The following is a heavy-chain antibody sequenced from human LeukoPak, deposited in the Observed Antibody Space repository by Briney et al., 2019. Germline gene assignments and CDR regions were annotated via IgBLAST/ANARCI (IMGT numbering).Heavy chain of an antibody. V-gene: IGHV1-69*06. CDR3: ARDGDQVRGAEYYYCGMDV. CDR2: IIPIFGTA. Sequence: SVKVSFKASGGTFISYAISWVRQAPGQGLEWMGGIIPIFGTANYAQKFQGRVTITADKSTSTAYMELSSLRSEDTAVYYCARDGDQVRGAEYYYCGMDVWGKGTTVTVSS. J-gene: IGHJ6*04. D-gene: IGHD3-10*01. CDR1: GGTFISYA.